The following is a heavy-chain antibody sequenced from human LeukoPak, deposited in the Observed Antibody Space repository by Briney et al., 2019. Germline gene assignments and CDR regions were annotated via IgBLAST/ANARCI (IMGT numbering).Heavy chain of an antibody. J-gene: IGHJ6*03. D-gene: IGHD6-19*01. CDR3: ARAPGYSSGWSREGYYYMDV. CDR1: GYTFTGYY. CDR2: INPNSGGT. V-gene: IGHV1-2*02. Sequence: GASVKVSCKASGYTFTGYYMHWVRQAPGQGLEWMGWINPNSGGTNYAQKFQGRVTMTRDTSISTAYMELSRLRSDDTAVYYCARAPGYSSGWSREGYYYMDVWGKGTTVTVSS.